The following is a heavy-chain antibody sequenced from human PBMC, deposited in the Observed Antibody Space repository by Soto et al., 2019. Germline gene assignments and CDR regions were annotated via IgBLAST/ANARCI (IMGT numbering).Heavy chain of an antibody. CDR3: VRDRVMSFGVNVFDS. V-gene: IGHV3-48*03. CDR2: ITSSGSTT. J-gene: IGHJ4*02. Sequence: QPGGSLRLSCAASGFTFSNHQMNWVRQAPGKGLEWISYITSSGSTTYYADSVKGRFTMSRDNAKNSLYLQMDSLRAEDTAVYYCVRDRVMSFGVNVFDSWGQGTLVTVSS. CDR1: GFTFSNHQ. D-gene: IGHD3-16*01.